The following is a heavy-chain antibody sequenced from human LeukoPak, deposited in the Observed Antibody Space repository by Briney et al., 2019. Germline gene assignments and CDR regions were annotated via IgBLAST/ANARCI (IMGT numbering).Heavy chain of an antibody. V-gene: IGHV3-30-3*01. D-gene: IGHD4-17*01. CDR3: ARETGSAVGSTDFDY. CDR2: IPYDGSNK. CDR1: GFTFRSYA. Sequence: GGSLRLSCAASGFTFRSYAIHWVRQAPGKGLEWVAVIPYDGSNKYYADSVKGRFTISRDNSKNTLYLQMNSLRAEDTAVYYCARETGSAVGSTDFDYWGQGTLVTVSS. J-gene: IGHJ4*02.